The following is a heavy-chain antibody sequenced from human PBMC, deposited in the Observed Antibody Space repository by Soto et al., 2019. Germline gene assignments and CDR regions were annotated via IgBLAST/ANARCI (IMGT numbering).Heavy chain of an antibody. J-gene: IGHJ6*02. Sequence: QVQLVESGGGVVQPGRSLRLSCAASGFTFSSYGMHWVRQAPGKGLEWVAVIWYDGSNKYYADSVKGRFTISRDNSKNTLYLQMNSLRAEDTAVYYCARPIAAQYYYYGMDVWGQGTTVTVSS. CDR3: ARPIAAQYYYYGMDV. CDR1: GFTFSSYG. CDR2: IWYDGSNK. V-gene: IGHV3-33*01. D-gene: IGHD6-6*01.